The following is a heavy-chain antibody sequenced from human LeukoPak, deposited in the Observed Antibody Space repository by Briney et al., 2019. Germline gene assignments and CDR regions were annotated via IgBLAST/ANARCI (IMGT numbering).Heavy chain of an antibody. CDR3: ARDGSGTYWAYYNWFDP. V-gene: IGHV1-8*01. CDR1: GYTFTSYD. D-gene: IGHD3-10*01. J-gene: IGHJ5*02. Sequence: ASVKVSCKASGYTFTSYDINWVRQATGQGLEWMGWMNPNSGNAGYAQKFQGRVTMTRNTSISTAYMELSNLRPEDTAVYYCARDGSGTYWAYYNWFDPWGHGTLVTVSS. CDR2: MNPNSGNA.